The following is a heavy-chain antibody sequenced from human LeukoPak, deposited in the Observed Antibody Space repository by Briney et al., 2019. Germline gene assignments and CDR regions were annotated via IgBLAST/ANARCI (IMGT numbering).Heavy chain of an antibody. V-gene: IGHV4-34*01. CDR1: GGSFSGFY. J-gene: IGHJ5*02. CDR3: ARGGGYCTNNVCPPWFDP. Sequence: SSETLSLTCSVYGGSFSGFYWNWICQPPGKGLEWIGEINHSGSTHYSPSLKSRLSISVDPSKNQFSLKLSSVTAADTAVYYCARGGGYCTNNVCPPWFDPWGQGALVTVSS. CDR2: INHSGST. D-gene: IGHD2-8*01.